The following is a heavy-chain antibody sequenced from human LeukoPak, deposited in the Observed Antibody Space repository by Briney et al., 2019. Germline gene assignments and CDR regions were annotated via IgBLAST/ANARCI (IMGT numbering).Heavy chain of an antibody. D-gene: IGHD3-10*01. J-gene: IGHJ4*02. CDR3: ARASDLLMWFGAIDH. Sequence: GGSLRLSCAASGFTFSDRYMIWGRQIPGKGLEWISYISPSGGNIYYADSVKDRFTVSRDNAQNSVFLQMNSLRGEDTAFYYCARASDLLMWFGAIDHWAQGTLVTVSS. CDR2: ISPSGGNI. CDR1: GFTFSDRY. V-gene: IGHV3-11*01.